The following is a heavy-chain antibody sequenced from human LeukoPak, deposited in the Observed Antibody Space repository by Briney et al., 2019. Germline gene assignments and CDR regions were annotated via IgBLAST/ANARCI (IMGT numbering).Heavy chain of an antibody. Sequence: ASVKVSCKASGYTFTSYDINWVRQATGQGPEWMGWMNPNSGNTGYAQKFQGRVTMTRNTSISTAYMELSSLRSEDTAVYYCARGEMNSYYYYYMEVWDTGTTVTVSS. J-gene: IGHJ6*03. CDR2: MNPNSGNT. CDR3: ARGEMNSYYYYYMEV. CDR1: GYTFTSYD. V-gene: IGHV1-8*01. D-gene: IGHD1/OR15-1a*01.